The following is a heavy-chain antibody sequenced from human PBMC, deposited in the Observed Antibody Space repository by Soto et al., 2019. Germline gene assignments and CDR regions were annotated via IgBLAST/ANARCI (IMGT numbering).Heavy chain of an antibody. CDR1: GGSISSSNW. CDR2: IYHSGST. D-gene: IGHD4-17*01. CDR3: ARGGLRLGAFGS. J-gene: IGHJ3*02. V-gene: IGHV4-4*02. Sequence: QVQLQESGPGLVKPSRTLSLTCAVSGGSISSSNWWSRVRHPPPRGLEWIVGIYHSGSTNYNPSRKSGVTISVDEAEHQFSRGLSPVTVADTGVYYFARGGLRLGAFGSWGQGTMVT.